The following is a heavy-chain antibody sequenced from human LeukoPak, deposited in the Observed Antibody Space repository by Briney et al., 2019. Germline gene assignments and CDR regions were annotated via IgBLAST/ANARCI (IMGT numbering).Heavy chain of an antibody. D-gene: IGHD2-21*02. V-gene: IGHV1-46*01. CDR3: ATLCGGDCYRDY. J-gene: IGHJ4*02. CDR2: INPGGGST. Sequence: ASVKASCKASGYTFTSYYMHWVRQAPGQGLEWMGIINPGGGSTSYAQKFQGRVTMTRDTSTSTVYMELSSLRSEDTAVYYCATLCGGDCYRDYWGQGTLVTVSS. CDR1: GYTFTSYY.